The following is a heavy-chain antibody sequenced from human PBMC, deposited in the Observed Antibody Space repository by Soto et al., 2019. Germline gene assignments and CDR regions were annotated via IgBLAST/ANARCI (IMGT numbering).Heavy chain of an antibody. Sequence: EVQLLESGGDLVQPGGSLRLSCAASGFTSTNYAMSWVRQAPGKGLEWVSGVSDSGGTTYYADSVKGRFTISRDNSKNTLYLQMNSLRGEDTAVYYCAQRGGSGYYGAFDYWGQGTLVTVSS. CDR3: AQRGGSGYYGAFDY. CDR2: VSDSGGTT. CDR1: GFTSTNYA. V-gene: IGHV3-23*01. J-gene: IGHJ4*02. D-gene: IGHD3-22*01.